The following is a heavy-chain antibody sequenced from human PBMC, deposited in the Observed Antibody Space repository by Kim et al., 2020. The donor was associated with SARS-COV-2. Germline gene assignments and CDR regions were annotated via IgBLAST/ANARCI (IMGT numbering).Heavy chain of an antibody. J-gene: IGHJ3*02. CDR1: GGSFSGYY. CDR2: INHSGST. Sequence: SETLSLTCAVYGGSFSGYYWSWIRQPPGKGLEWIGEINHSGSTNYNPSLKSRVTISVDTSKDQFSLKLSSVTAADTAVYYCARGRSYYYDSSGSGAFDIWGQGTMVTVSS. V-gene: IGHV4-34*01. CDR3: ARGRSYYYDSSGSGAFDI. D-gene: IGHD3-22*01.